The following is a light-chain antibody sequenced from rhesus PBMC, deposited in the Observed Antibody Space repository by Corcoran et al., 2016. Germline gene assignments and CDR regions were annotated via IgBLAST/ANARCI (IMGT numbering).Light chain of an antibody. J-gene: IGKJ4*01. CDR2: SAY. CDR1: ESVGTY. CDR3: QQYNDLLPT. Sequence: EIVMTQSPATLSLSPGETATLSCRASESVGTYLAWYQQKPGQAPKLLVHSAYFKATGIPDRFSGSGCRTECTLAISSLEPEDVGVYHCQQYNDLLPTFGGGTKVELK. V-gene: IGKV3-40*03.